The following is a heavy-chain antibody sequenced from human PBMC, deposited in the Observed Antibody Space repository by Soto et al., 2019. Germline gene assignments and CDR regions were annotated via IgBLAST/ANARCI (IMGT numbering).Heavy chain of an antibody. Sequence: QVHLVQSGAEVKRPGVSVKVSCKASGYTFSNYYMHWVRQVPGHGLEWMGIINPSGGCTTYAQRFRGRLTVTRDTSTSTVYMELSRLRSDDTAIYFCARAPQYGSAGYYYNFWGQGTLVTVSS. CDR2: INPSGGCT. CDR3: ARAPQYGSAGYYYNF. V-gene: IGHV1-46*01. D-gene: IGHD3-10*01. CDR1: GYTFSNYY. J-gene: IGHJ4*02.